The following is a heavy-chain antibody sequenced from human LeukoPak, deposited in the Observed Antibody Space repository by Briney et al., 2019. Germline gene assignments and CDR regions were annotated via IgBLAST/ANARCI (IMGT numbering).Heavy chain of an antibody. J-gene: IGHJ6*02. V-gene: IGHV4-34*01. CDR1: GESFSGYY. CDR2: MSHTGAT. Sequence: PSETLSLTCAVFGESFSGYYWSWIRQSPEKGLEWIGEMSHTGATNYNPSLKSRVTVSVETSKKQFSLNLRSVTAADTAVYYCARGLHYNILTGGMDVWGQGTTVIVPS. CDR3: ARGLHYNILTGGMDV. D-gene: IGHD3-9*01.